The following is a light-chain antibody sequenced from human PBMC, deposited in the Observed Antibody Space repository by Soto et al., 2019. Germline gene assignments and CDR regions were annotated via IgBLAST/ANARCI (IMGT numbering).Light chain of an antibody. J-gene: IGLJ3*02. CDR2: GVS. CDR1: SSDVGSYDY. Sequence: QSALTQPASVSGSPGQSITISCTGTSSDVGSYDYVSWYQQHPGKAPKLIIYGVSNRPSGVSNRFSGSKSGNTASLTISGLQADDEADYYCTSYTSSSTLRVFGGGPKLTVL. CDR3: TSYTSSSTLRV. V-gene: IGLV2-14*01.